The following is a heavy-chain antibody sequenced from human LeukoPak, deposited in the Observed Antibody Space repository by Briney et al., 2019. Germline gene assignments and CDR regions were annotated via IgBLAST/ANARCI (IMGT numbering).Heavy chain of an antibody. CDR1: GYTLTELS. Sequence: ASVKVSCKVSGYTLTELSMHWVRQAPGKGLEWVGGFDPEDGVTIYAQKFQGRVTMTEDTSTDTAYMELSSLRSEDTAVYYCATDGFRGVIITQYYFDYWGQGTLVTVSS. D-gene: IGHD3-10*01. CDR2: FDPEDGVT. V-gene: IGHV1-24*01. CDR3: ATDGFRGVIITQYYFDY. J-gene: IGHJ4*02.